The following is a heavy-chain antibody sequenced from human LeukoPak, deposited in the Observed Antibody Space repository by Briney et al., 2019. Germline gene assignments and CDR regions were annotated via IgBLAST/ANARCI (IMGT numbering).Heavy chain of an antibody. D-gene: IGHD4-17*01. J-gene: IGHJ4*01. V-gene: IGHV1-8*01. CDR2: MNPNSGNT. CDR3: ASFGYGDYRYYFDY. Sequence: ASVKVSCKASGYTFTSYDINWVRQATGQGLEWMGWMNPNSGNTGYAQKFQGRVTMTRNTSLSTAYMELSSLRSEDTAVHYCASFGYGDYRYYFDYWGQGTLVTVSS. CDR1: GYTFTSYD.